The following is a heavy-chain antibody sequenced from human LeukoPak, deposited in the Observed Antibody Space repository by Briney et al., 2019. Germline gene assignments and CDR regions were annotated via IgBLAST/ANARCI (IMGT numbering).Heavy chain of an antibody. J-gene: IGHJ4*02. CDR3: ASFGEAVAVDY. V-gene: IGHV3-48*03. D-gene: IGHD6-19*01. CDR1: GFTFSSYE. Sequence: GGSLRLSCAASGFTFSSYEMNWVRQAPGRGLEWVSYISSSGSTIYYADSVKGRFTISRDNAKNSLYLQMNSLGAEDTAVYYCASFGEAVAVDYWGQGTLVTVSS. CDR2: ISSSGSTI.